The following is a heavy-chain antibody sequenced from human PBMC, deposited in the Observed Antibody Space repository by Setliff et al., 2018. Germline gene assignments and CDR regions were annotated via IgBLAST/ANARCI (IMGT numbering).Heavy chain of an antibody. Sequence: GASVKVSCKASGGIFSSYAISWVRQAPGQGLEWMGGIIPIFGTANYAHKFQGRVTITADESTSTAYMEPSSLRSEDTAVYYCTRGYGDNVEVPFDLWGQGALVTVSS. J-gene: IGHJ4*02. V-gene: IGHV1-69*13. CDR3: TRGYGDNVEVPFDL. D-gene: IGHD4-17*01. CDR2: IIPIFGTA. CDR1: GGIFSSYA.